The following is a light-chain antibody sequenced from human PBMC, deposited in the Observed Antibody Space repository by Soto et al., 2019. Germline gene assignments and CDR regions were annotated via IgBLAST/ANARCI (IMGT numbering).Light chain of an antibody. Sequence: ENVLTQSPDTLSLSPGERASLSCRASQTVSSNYLAWCQQRPGQAPRLLIYGASTRAAGIPDRFSGSGSGTEFTLTISSLQSEDFAMYYCQQRYSWPLTFGQGTKVDIK. J-gene: IGKJ1*01. CDR3: QQRYSWPLT. V-gene: IGKV3D-20*02. CDR2: GAS. CDR1: QTVSSNY.